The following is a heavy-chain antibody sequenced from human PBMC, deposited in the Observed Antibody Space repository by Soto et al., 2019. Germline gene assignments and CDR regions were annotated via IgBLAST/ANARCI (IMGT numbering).Heavy chain of an antibody. CDR3: ASGQVGATTWFDP. Sequence: QLQESGPQLVKPSQTLSLTCTVSGASIRSGGYYWSWIRQDPGKGLEWLGYIYDNGTTYYNPSLKSRVSISRDTSKNQSSLKMTSLTAADTAIYYGASGQVGATTWFDPWGQGTKVTVSS. D-gene: IGHD1-26*01. CDR1: GASIRSGGYY. V-gene: IGHV4-31*03. CDR2: IYDNGTT. J-gene: IGHJ5*02.